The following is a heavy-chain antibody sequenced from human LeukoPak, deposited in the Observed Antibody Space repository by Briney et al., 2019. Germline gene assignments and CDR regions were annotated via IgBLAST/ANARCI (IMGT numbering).Heavy chain of an antibody. D-gene: IGHD1-26*01. CDR2: ISSSSSYI. CDR3: AKVGGDSGSYYDY. V-gene: IGHV3-21*01. CDR1: GFTFSSYS. J-gene: IGHJ4*02. Sequence: GGSLRLSCAASGFTFSSYSMNWVRQAPGKGLEWVSSISSSSSYIYYADSVKGRFTISRDNSKNTLYLQMNSLRAEDTAVYYCAKVGGDSGSYYDYWGQGTLVTVSS.